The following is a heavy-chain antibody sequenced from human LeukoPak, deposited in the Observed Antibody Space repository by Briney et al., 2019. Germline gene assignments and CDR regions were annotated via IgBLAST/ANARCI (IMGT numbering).Heavy chain of an antibody. J-gene: IGHJ4*02. V-gene: IGHV1-2*02. Sequence: ASVKVSCKASGYTFTGYYMHWVRQAPGQGLEWMGWINPNSGGTNYAQKFQGRVTITADESTSTAYMELSSLRSEDTAVYYCARASSVLLRFLEWSYYFDYWGQGTLVTVSS. CDR3: ARASSVLLRFLEWSYYFDY. D-gene: IGHD3-3*01. CDR1: GYTFTGYY. CDR2: INPNSGGT.